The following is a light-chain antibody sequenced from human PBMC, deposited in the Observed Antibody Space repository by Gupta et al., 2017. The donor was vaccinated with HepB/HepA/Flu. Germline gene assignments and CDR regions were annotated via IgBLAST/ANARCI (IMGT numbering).Light chain of an antibody. Sequence: SSELSQHSAVSLAFVLSFIITCLGDSLTKYYSRWHQTKPGQAPALVMFGENSRPSGIPDRFSGTRSGNTASLTIAGAQAEDEADYFCNSRDISGDHLVFGSGTRLNVL. CDR3: NSRDISGDHLV. CDR2: GEN. CDR1: SLTKYY. V-gene: IGLV3-19*01. J-gene: IGLJ1*01.